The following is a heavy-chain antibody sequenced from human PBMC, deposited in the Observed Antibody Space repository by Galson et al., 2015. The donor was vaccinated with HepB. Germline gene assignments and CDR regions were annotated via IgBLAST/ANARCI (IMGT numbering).Heavy chain of an antibody. CDR3: AKDQSIPDGSGSYYDY. V-gene: IGHV3-23*01. Sequence: SLRLSCAASGFTFSSYAMSWVRQAPGKGLEWVSAISGSGGSTYYADSVKGRFTISRDNSKNTLYLQMNSLRAEDTAVYYCAKDQSIPDGSGSYYDYWGQGTLVTVSS. D-gene: IGHD3-10*01. CDR1: GFTFSSYA. J-gene: IGHJ4*02. CDR2: ISGSGGST.